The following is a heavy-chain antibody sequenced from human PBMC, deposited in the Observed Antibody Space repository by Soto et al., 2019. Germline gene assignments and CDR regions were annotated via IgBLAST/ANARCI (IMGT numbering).Heavy chain of an antibody. CDR1: GFTFSSYF. J-gene: IGHJ4*02. V-gene: IGHV3-74*01. CDR2: IDNDGGTT. Sequence: EVQLVESGGGSVQPGGSLRLSCAASGFTFSSYFMYWVRQAPGKGLVWVSRIDNDGGTTNYADAVKGRCTISRDNAKNTLSLQMNRLRAEDTAVYYCTRGYYGPDYWGQGTLVTVSS. D-gene: IGHD3-10*01. CDR3: TRGYYGPDY.